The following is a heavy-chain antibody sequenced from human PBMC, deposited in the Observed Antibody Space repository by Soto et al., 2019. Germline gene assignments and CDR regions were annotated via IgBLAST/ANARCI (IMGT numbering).Heavy chain of an antibody. CDR3: AKERERNRNFAMYV. CDR1: GLTFSDYG. V-gene: IGHV3-30*18. D-gene: IGHD1-1*01. CDR2: ISYEGSFV. J-gene: IGHJ6*02. Sequence: PRGSLRLSCVVSGLTFSDYGFHWVRQAPGKGLDWVAAISYEGSFVYYADYVRGRFTISRDNSRNTLDLQMNTLRHEDTAVYYSAKERERNRNFAMYVWGQGTSVTDSS.